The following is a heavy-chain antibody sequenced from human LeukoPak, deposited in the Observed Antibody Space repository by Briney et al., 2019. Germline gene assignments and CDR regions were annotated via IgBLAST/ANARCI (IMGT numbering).Heavy chain of an antibody. V-gene: IGHV1-69*05. Sequence: SVKVSCTASGGTFSSYAISWVRQAPGQGLEWMGRIIPIFGTANYAQKFQGRVTITTDESTSTAYMELSSLRSEDTAVYYCARELVTAIHFYFDYWGQGTLVTVSS. CDR2: IIPIFGTA. J-gene: IGHJ4*02. CDR3: ARELVTAIHFYFDY. CDR1: GGTFSSYA. D-gene: IGHD2-21*02.